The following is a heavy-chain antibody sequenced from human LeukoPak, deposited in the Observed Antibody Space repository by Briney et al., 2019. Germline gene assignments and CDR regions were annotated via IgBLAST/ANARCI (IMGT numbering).Heavy chain of an antibody. Sequence: SGPTLVNPTQTLTLTYTFSGFSLSTIGVGVGWIRQPPGKALEWLALIYWDDDERYSPSLKSRLTTTKDTSKNQVVLTMTNMDPVDTATYFCAHARWGIDWAARIFDYWGPGTLVTVSS. CDR1: GFSLSTIGVG. CDR3: AHARWGIDWAARIFDY. D-gene: IGHD6-6*01. CDR2: IYWDDDE. V-gene: IGHV2-5*02. J-gene: IGHJ4*02.